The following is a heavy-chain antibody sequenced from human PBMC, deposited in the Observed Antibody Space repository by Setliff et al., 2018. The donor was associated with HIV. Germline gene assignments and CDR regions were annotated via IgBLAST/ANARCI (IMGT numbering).Heavy chain of an antibody. D-gene: IGHD5-12*01. Sequence: GGSLRLSCAASGFTFSDAWMTWVRQAPGKGLEWVGHIKSKTDRGTTDYAAPVKGRFTISRDDSKTTLYLQMNSLKTEDTAVYYCTTEDPWLRFGHWGQGTLVTVSS. CDR1: GFTFSDAW. J-gene: IGHJ5*02. CDR2: IKSKTDRGTT. CDR3: TTEDPWLRFGH. V-gene: IGHV3-15*01.